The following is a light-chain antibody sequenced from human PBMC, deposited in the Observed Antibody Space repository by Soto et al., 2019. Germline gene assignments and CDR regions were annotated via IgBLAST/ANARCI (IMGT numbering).Light chain of an antibody. CDR1: ISNLGSNF. Sequence: QSVLTQPPSASGTPGQRVTISCSGSISNLGSNFVFWYQQLPGAAPKLLISRNDQRPSGVPDRFSGSKSGTSASLAISGLRSEDEADYHCAAWDDSLSGVVFGGGTKVNVL. V-gene: IGLV1-47*01. CDR3: AAWDDSLSGVV. CDR2: RND. J-gene: IGLJ3*02.